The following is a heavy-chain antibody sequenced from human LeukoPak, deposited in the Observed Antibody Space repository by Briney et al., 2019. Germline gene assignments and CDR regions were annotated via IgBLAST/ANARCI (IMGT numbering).Heavy chain of an antibody. CDR1: GGSFSGYY. CDR3: ARDADYTALSVFDI. D-gene: IGHD4-17*01. CDR2: INHSGST. Sequence: SETLSLTCAVYGGSFSGYYWSWIRQPPGKGLEWIGEINHSGSTNYNPSLKSRVTISVDTSKNQFSLKLSSVTAEDTAVYYCARDADYTALSVFDIWGQGTMVTVSS. V-gene: IGHV4-34*01. J-gene: IGHJ3*02.